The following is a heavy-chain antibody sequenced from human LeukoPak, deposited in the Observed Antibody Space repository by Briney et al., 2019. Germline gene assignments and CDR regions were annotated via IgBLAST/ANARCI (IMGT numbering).Heavy chain of an antibody. CDR2: IIPILGIA. V-gene: IGHV1-69*04. Sequence: GASVKVSCKASGYTFTSYDINWVRQAPGQGLEWMGRIIPILGIANYAQKFQGRVTITADKSTSTAYMELSSLRSEDTAVYYCARALHDYGDSWGQGTLVTVSS. CDR1: GYTFTSYD. J-gene: IGHJ4*02. CDR3: ARALHDYGDS.